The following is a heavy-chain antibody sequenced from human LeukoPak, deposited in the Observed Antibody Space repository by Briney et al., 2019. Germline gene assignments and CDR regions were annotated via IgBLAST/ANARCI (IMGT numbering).Heavy chain of an antibody. J-gene: IGHJ4*02. CDR1: GGSFSGYY. V-gene: IGHV4-34*01. Sequence: SETLSLTCAVYGGSFSGYYWSWIRQPPGKGLEWIGEINHSGSTNYNPSLKSRVTISVDTSKNQFSLKLSSVTAADTAVYYCARGGVRYFDWLLSGYYFAYWGQGTLVTVSS. CDR3: ARGGVRYFDWLLSGYYFAY. CDR2: INHSGST. D-gene: IGHD3-9*01.